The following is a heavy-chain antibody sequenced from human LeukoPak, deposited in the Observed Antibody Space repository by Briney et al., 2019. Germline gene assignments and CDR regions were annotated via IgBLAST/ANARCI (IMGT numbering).Heavy chain of an antibody. J-gene: IGHJ4*02. D-gene: IGHD4-17*01. Sequence: PGGSLRLSCAASGFTFSSYAMSWVRQAPWKGLEWVSGISGSGGSTYYADSVKGRFTISRDNSKNTLYLQMNSLRAEDTAVYYCARNRGDPSYFDYWGQGTLVTVSS. CDR2: ISGSGGST. CDR1: GFTFSSYA. CDR3: ARNRGDPSYFDY. V-gene: IGHV3-23*01.